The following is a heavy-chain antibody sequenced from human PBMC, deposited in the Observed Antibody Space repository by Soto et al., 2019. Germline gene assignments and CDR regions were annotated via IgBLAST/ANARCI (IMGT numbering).Heavy chain of an antibody. CDR2: IYPGDSDT. CDR3: ARLRTMVRGVIMSEHGMDV. J-gene: IGHJ6*02. V-gene: IGHV5-51*01. D-gene: IGHD3-10*01. CDR1: GYSFTSYW. Sequence: PGESLKISCKGSGYSFTSYWIGWVRQMPGKGLEWMGIIYPGDSDTRYSPSFQGQVTISADKSISTAYLQWSSLKASDTAMYYCARLRTMVRGVIMSEHGMDVWGQGTTVTVSS.